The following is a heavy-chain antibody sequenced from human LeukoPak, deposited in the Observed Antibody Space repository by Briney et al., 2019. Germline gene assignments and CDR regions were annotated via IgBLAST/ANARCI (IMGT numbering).Heavy chain of an antibody. V-gene: IGHV1-46*01. Sequence: ASVKVSCKASGYTFTSYYMHWVRQAPGQGLEWMGIINPSGGSTSYAQKFQGRVTMARDMSTSTVYMELSSLRSEDTAVYYCARITYGDYPNDAFDIWGQGTMVTVSS. J-gene: IGHJ3*02. CDR3: ARITYGDYPNDAFDI. CDR1: GYTFTSYY. CDR2: INPSGGST. D-gene: IGHD4-17*01.